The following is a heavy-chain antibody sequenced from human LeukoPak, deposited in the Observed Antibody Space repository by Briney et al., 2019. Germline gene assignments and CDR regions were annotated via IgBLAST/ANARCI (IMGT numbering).Heavy chain of an antibody. CDR1: GFTFRSYW. J-gene: IGHJ4*02. V-gene: IGHV3-21*04. Sequence: GGSLRLSCAASGFTFRSYWMHWVRQVPGKGLEWVSSFTSRSGSIYYADSVKGRFTISRDNAKNSLFLQMNSLRVEDTAFYYCVQDSYAISSSGSSFAYWGQGTLVTVSS. CDR3: VQDSYAISSSGSSFAY. D-gene: IGHD2-2*01. CDR2: FTSRSGSI.